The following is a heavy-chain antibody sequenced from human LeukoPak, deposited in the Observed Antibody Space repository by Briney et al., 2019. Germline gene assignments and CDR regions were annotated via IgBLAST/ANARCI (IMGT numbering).Heavy chain of an antibody. V-gene: IGHV4-31*03. J-gene: IGHJ6*03. CDR3: ARVLSSVVVPAAILSPQGYYYYYMDV. D-gene: IGHD2-2*02. Sequence: PSETLSLTCTVSGGSISSGGYYWSWIRQHPGKGLEWIGYIYYSGSTYYNPSLKSRVTISVDTSKNQFSLKLSSVTAADTAVYYCARVLSSVVVPAAILSPQGYYYYYMDVWGKGTTVTVSS. CDR2: IYYSGST. CDR1: GGSISSGGYY.